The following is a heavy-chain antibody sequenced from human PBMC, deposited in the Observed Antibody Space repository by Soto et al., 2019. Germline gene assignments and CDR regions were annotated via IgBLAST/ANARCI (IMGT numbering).Heavy chain of an antibody. CDR2: IHHSGNT. V-gene: IGHV4-30-2*01. CDR3: GAYDSKAFFDDY. J-gene: IGHJ4*02. D-gene: IGHD3-22*01. CDR1: SGSISTGDYS. Sequence: SETLSLTCSVSSGSISTGDYSRTWIRQPPGKGLEWIGYIHHSGNTFHNPSLKSRVTISLDRSKNQFSLKLTAVTAADNAMYYCGAYDSKAFFDDYWGQGILVTVSS.